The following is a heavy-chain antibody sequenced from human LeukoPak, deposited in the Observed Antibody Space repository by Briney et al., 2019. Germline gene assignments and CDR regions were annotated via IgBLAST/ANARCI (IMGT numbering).Heavy chain of an antibody. CDR3: AQERYGSGSFSL. Sequence: SGPTLVKPTQTLTLTCTFSGFSFTTSRVGVSWIRQPPGKALEWLAIIYWDDDKYYSPSLKSRLTINKDTSKNQVVLTLTNMDPVDTATYYCAQERYGSGSFSLWGQGTLVTVSS. D-gene: IGHD3-10*01. V-gene: IGHV2-5*02. CDR2: IYWDDDK. J-gene: IGHJ4*02. CDR1: GFSFTTSRVG.